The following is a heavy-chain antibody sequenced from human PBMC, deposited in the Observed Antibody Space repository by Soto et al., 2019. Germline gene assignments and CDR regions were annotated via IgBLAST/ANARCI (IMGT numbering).Heavy chain of an antibody. CDR1: GFTFKTHA. J-gene: IGHJ6*02. V-gene: IGHV3-30*18. CDR3: GKDVGDYVPYYYGVDV. D-gene: IGHD1-26*01. Sequence: QVQLVESGGGVVQPGTSLRLSCAASGFTFKTHAMHWVRQAPGKGLEWMAVIAYDGNEKFYADSVKGRFTISRDNSKNALDLQINTLRNGDAAVYYCGKDVGDYVPYYYGVDVWGQGTTVTVSS. CDR2: IAYDGNEK.